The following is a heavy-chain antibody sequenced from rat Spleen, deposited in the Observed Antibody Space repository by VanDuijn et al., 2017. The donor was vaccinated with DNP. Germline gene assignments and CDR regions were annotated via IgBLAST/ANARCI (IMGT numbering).Heavy chain of an antibody. CDR3: ATNWELYH. CDR2: ISYDGGST. D-gene: IGHD5-1*01. Sequence: EVQLVESGGGLVQPGRSLKLSCAASGFTFSDYYMAWVRQAPTKGLEWVASISYDGGSTYYRDSVKGRFTISRDNAENTLYLQINSLRSEDTATYYCATNWELYHWGQGVLVTVSS. V-gene: IGHV5-20*01. CDR1: GFTFSDYY. J-gene: IGHJ2*01.